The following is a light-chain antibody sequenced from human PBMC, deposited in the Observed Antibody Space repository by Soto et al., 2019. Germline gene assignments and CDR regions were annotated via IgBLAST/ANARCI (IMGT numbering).Light chain of an antibody. CDR1: NIGSKN. V-gene: IGLV3-21*02. CDR3: QVWDSTRDHVI. J-gene: IGLJ2*01. Sequence: VLTQPPSVSVAPGQTARITCEGNNIGSKNVHWYQQKPGQAPALVVYDDRGRPSGVPERLSGSNSGNTATLTISRVEAGDEADYYCQVWDSTRDHVIFGGGTKLTVL. CDR2: DDR.